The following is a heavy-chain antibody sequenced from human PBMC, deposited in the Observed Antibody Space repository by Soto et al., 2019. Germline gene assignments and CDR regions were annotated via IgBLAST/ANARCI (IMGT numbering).Heavy chain of an antibody. V-gene: IGHV5-51*01. CDR3: ASLTAAIAKDAFDI. Sequence: GESLKISCKGSGDNFTSYGIGWVRQMPGKGLEWMGIIYPGDSDTRYSPSFQGQVTISADKSISTAYLQWSSLKASDTAMYYCASLTAAIAKDAFDIWGQGTMVTVSS. CDR2: IYPGDSDT. CDR1: GDNFTSYG. J-gene: IGHJ3*02. D-gene: IGHD2-2*01.